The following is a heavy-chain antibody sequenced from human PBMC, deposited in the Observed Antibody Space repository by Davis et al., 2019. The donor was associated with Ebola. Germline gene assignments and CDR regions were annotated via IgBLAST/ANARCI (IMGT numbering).Heavy chain of an antibody. CDR2: INPNDGRT. CDR1: GGTFRSYS. D-gene: IGHD5-12*01. Sequence: AASVTVSCKASGGTFRSYSISWVRQAPGQGLEWMGMINPNDGRTIYAQKFQGRVTVTRDTSTTTVYMDLSSLRSEDTALYYCTTPGGQDSGYDVFDIWGQGTMVTVS. V-gene: IGHV1-46*03. J-gene: IGHJ3*02. CDR3: TTPGGQDSGYDVFDI.